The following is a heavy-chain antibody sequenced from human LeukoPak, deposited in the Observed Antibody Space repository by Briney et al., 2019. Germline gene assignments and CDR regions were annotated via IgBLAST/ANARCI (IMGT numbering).Heavy chain of an antibody. CDR2: IIPNAGGT. J-gene: IGHJ5*02. CDR1: GYTITDYY. D-gene: IGHD6-19*01. CDR3: ARDPYSAGFPVGFWFDP. V-gene: IGHV1-2*04. Sequence: GASVKVSCKASGYTITDYYLHWVRQAPGQGLEWMGWIIPNAGGTNYAQKFQDWVTMTRDTSTTTVYMELSSLTSEDTAVYYCARDPYSAGFPVGFWFDPWGQGTLVTVSS.